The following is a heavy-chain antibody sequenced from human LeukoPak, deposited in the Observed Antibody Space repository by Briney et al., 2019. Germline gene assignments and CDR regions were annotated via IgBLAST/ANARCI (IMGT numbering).Heavy chain of an antibody. V-gene: IGHV3-49*04. CDR1: GFTFGDYA. D-gene: IGHD3-3*01. Sequence: GGSLRLSCTASGFTFGDYAMSWVRQAPGKGLEWVGFIRSKAYDGTTEYATSVRGRFTISRDDSKSIAYLQMNNLKTEDTALYFCSRDYYDFSSGSNWLDPWGQGTLVTVSS. CDR2: IRSKAYDGTT. CDR3: SRDYYDFSSGSNWLDP. J-gene: IGHJ5*02.